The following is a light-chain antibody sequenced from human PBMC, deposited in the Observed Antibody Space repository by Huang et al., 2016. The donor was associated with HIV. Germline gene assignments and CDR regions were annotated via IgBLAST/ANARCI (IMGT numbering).Light chain of an antibody. Sequence: DIVMTQSPDSLAVSLGERATINCKSSQSVLDNSNNNNCLAWFQQKPGQPPKLLIYWASSREAGVPDRFSGSGSGTDFTLTISSLQAEDMAFYYCHQYYNTPYTFGQGTKLEIK. V-gene: IGKV4-1*01. CDR2: WAS. CDR3: HQYYNTPYT. CDR1: QSVLDNSNNNNC. J-gene: IGKJ2*01.